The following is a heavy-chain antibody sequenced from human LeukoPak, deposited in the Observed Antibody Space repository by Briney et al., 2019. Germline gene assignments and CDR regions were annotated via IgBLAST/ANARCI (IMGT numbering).Heavy chain of an antibody. J-gene: IGHJ4*02. CDR3: ARVGGWSGELLRFPYFDY. CDR2: INHSGST. V-gene: IGHV4-34*01. CDR1: GGSFSGYY. D-gene: IGHD1-26*01. Sequence: PSETLSLTCAVYGGSFSGYYWSWIRQPPGKGLEWIGEINHSGSTNYNPSLKSRVTISVDTSKNQFSLKLSSVTAADTAVYYCARVGGWSGELLRFPYFDYWGQGTLVTVSS.